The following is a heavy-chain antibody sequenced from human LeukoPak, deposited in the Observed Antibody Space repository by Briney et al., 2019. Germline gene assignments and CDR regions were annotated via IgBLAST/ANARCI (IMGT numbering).Heavy chain of an antibody. CDR2: AGNKANSYAT. Sequence: AGGSLRLSCAASGFTFSSFWMGWVRQAPGKGLEWVGRAGNKANSYATEYAASVKGRYTISRNDSENSLFLQMNSLKTEDTAVYYCTRVRYCSSTTCRGAFDVWGQGTMVTVSS. D-gene: IGHD2-2*01. CDR1: GFTFSSFW. V-gene: IGHV3-72*01. CDR3: TRVRYCSSTTCRGAFDV. J-gene: IGHJ3*01.